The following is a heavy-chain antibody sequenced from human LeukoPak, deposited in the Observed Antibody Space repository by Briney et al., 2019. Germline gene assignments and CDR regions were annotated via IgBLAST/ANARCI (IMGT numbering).Heavy chain of an antibody. CDR2: INHSGST. J-gene: IGHJ6*02. Sequence: SETLSLTCAVYGGSFSGYYWSWIRQPPGKGLEWIGEINHSGSTNYNPSLKSRVTISVDTSKNQFSQKLSSVTAADTAVYYCARGRPPPGRFLPRYYYYGMDVWGQGTTVTVSS. CDR1: GGSFSGYY. CDR3: ARGRPPPGRFLPRYYYYGMDV. D-gene: IGHD3-3*01. V-gene: IGHV4-34*01.